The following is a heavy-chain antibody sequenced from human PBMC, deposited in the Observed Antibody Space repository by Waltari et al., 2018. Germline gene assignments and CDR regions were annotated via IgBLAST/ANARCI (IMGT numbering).Heavy chain of an antibody. V-gene: IGHV3-21*01. Sequence: EVLLMESGGGLVKPGGSLRLSCAVSGFMFNTYDMHWVRQAPGKGQEGVSMITRRATFIDYANAGKGRFMVSRDDAEKSLFLQMDSLTVEDTAVYYCARSSPQGTRGGIDHWGQGTLVTVSS. CDR2: ITRRATFI. J-gene: IGHJ5*02. CDR1: GFMFNTYD. D-gene: IGHD1-26*01. CDR3: ARSSPQGTRGGIDH.